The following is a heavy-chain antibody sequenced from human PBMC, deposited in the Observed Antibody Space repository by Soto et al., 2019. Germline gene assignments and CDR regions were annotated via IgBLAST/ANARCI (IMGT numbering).Heavy chain of an antibody. CDR3: AIHVIVGATHDAFDI. D-gene: IGHD1-26*01. J-gene: IGHJ3*02. CDR1: GYSFTSYW. Sequence: GESLKISCKGSGYSFTSYWIGWVRQMPGKGLEWMGIIYPGDSDTRYSPSFQGQVTISADKSISTAYLQWSSLKASDTAMYYCAIHVIVGATHDAFDIWGQGTMVTVSS. CDR2: IYPGDSDT. V-gene: IGHV5-51*01.